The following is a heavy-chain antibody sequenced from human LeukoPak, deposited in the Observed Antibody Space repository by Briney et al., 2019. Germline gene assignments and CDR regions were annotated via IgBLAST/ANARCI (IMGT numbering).Heavy chain of an antibody. CDR2: IYYSGST. V-gene: IGHV4-59*01. CDR1: GGSISSYY. J-gene: IGHJ4*02. Sequence: TSETLSLTCTVSGGSISSYYWSWIRQPPGKGLEWIGYIYYSGSTNYNPSLKSRVTISVDTSKNQFSLKLSSVTAADTAVYYCARGQLLTMEPFDYWGKGTLVTVSS. D-gene: IGHD2-2*01. CDR3: ARGQLLTMEPFDY.